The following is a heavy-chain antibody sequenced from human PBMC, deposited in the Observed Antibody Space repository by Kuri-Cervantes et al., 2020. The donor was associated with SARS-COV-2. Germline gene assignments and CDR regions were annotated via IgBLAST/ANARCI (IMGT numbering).Heavy chain of an antibody. CDR2: IYYSGST. CDR1: GGSISSYY. V-gene: IGHV4-59*01. Sequence: SETLSLTCTVSGGSISSYYWSWIRQPPGKGLEWIGYIYYSGSTNYNPSLKSRVTISVDTSKNQFSLKLSSVTAADTAVYYCARKIPYCSGGSCYSGWFDPWDQGTLVTVSS. D-gene: IGHD2-15*01. J-gene: IGHJ5*02. CDR3: ARKIPYCSGGSCYSGWFDP.